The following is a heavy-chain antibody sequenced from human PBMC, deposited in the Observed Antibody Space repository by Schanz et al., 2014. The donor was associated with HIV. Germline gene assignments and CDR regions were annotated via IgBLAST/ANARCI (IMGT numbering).Heavy chain of an antibody. D-gene: IGHD3-22*01. CDR3: AKDRNHYDSRYLGKGNYYYCSSILF. Sequence: VQLLQSGGGLVQAGGSLRLACAASGFTFSSYGREWVRQAPGKGLEWVAVISHDGSKKYYADPVRGRITISRDNSKNTLYLQMNSLRADDTAMYYCAKDRNHYDSRYLGKGNYYYCSSILFLPQGTTVTVSS. CDR2: ISHDGSKK. V-gene: IGHV3-30*18. J-gene: IGHJ6*02. CDR1: GFTFSSYG.